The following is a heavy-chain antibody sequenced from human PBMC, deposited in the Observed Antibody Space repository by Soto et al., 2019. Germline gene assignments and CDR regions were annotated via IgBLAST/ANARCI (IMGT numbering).Heavy chain of an antibody. D-gene: IGHD2-21*02. CDR1: GDSISRRNW. Sequence: QVQLQESGPGLVKPSGTLSLSCAVSGDSISRRNWWSWVRQSPGQGLEWIGEIHHSGSTNYNLSLKSRVTISIDKSKKPFSLSLTSVTAADTAVYYFARATAVADAIVYDLDVWGQGTAVTVSS. J-gene: IGHJ6*02. CDR2: IHHSGST. V-gene: IGHV4-4*02. CDR3: ARATAVADAIVYDLDV.